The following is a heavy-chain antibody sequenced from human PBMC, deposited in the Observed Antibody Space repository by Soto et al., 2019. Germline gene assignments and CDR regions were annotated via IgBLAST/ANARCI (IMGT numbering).Heavy chain of an antibody. J-gene: IGHJ6*03. Sequence: EVQLVESGGGLVQPGGSLRLSCAASGFTFSNYWMYWVRQAPGKGLEWVSRINSDGSVSSYADSVKGRLTSSSDNVKNTLYLQMDRLRAEDTAVYYCARGDCVGGTCYSLAGSFYYYMDVWGKGTTVTVFS. D-gene: IGHD2-15*01. CDR3: ARGDCVGGTCYSLAGSFYYYMDV. V-gene: IGHV3-74*02. CDR2: INSDGSVS. CDR1: GFTFSNYW.